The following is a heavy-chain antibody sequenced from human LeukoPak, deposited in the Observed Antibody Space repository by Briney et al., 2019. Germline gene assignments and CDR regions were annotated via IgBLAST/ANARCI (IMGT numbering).Heavy chain of an antibody. Sequence: AXSWVRQAPGKXLEWVSAISGSGGSTYYTDSVKGRFTISRDNSKNTLYLQMNSLRAEDTAVYYCAKDLTPGGDSSGSGNYWGQGTLVTVSS. V-gene: IGHV3-23*01. CDR1: A. D-gene: IGHD3-22*01. J-gene: IGHJ4*02. CDR2: ISGSGGST. CDR3: AKDLTPGGDSSGSGNY.